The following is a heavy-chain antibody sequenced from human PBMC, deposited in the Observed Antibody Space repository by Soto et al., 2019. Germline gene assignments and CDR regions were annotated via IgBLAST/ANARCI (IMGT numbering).Heavy chain of an antibody. J-gene: IGHJ6*03. D-gene: IGHD4-17*01. CDR1: GGTLSSYT. CDR2: IIPLLGTA. Sequence: QVQLEQSGAEVKRPGSSVTVSCKASGGTLSSYTISWVRQAPGQGLEWMGGIIPLLGTAKYAQKFQGRVTISADKFTNTIYLELTGLRSDDTAKYYCARDPTLGDGDYPDFYYYYYMDLWGKGTTVTLSS. V-gene: IGHV1-69*08. CDR3: ARDPTLGDGDYPDFYYYYYMDL.